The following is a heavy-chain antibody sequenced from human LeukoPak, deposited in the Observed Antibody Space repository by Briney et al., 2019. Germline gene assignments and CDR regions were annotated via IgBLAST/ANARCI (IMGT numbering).Heavy chain of an antibody. J-gene: IGHJ4*02. V-gene: IGHV4-59*08. D-gene: IGHD7-27*01. Sequence: SETLSLTCTVSGGSISSYYWSWIRQPPGKGLEWIGYIYYSGSTNYNPSLKSRVTISVDTSKNQFSLKLSSVTAADTAVYYCAGLPGRSRWGLDYWGQGTLVTVSS. CDR1: GGSISSYY. CDR3: AGLPGRSRWGLDY. CDR2: IYYSGST.